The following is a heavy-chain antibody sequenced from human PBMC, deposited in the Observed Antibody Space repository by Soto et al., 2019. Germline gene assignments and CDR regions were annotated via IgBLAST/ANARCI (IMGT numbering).Heavy chain of an antibody. V-gene: IGHV3-48*02. CDR1: VFTFSNYS. D-gene: IGHD2-8*01. Sequence: PRGSLRLSCAASVFTFSNYSINWFRQASGKGLEWLSYISNNSSVKYYADSVKGRFTISRDNAKNSLYLQMNSLRDEDTAVYYCARDRDAYCSNGVCSGPYFDYWGRGTLVTVSS. CDR3: ARDRDAYCSNGVCSGPYFDY. CDR2: ISNNSSVK. J-gene: IGHJ4*02.